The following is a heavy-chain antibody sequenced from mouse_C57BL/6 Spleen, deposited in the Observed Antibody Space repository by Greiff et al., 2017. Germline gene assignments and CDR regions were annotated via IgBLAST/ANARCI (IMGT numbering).Heavy chain of an antibody. CDR1: GYTFTDYE. V-gene: IGHV1-15*01. Sequence: QVQLQQSGAELVRPGASVTLSCKASGYTFTDYEMHWVKQTPVHGLEWIGAIDPETGGTAYNQKFKGKAILTADKSSSTAYMEIRSLTSEDSAVYYCTRSRYYGSSPYAMDYWGQGTSVTVSS. J-gene: IGHJ4*01. CDR3: TRSRYYGSSPYAMDY. CDR2: IDPETGGT. D-gene: IGHD1-1*01.